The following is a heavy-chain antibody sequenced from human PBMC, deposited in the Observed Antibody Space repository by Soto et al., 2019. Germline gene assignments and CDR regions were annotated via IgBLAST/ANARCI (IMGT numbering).Heavy chain of an antibody. CDR3: ARGRYGSSKNWFDP. J-gene: IGHJ5*02. V-gene: IGHV4-34*01. CDR1: GGSFSGYY. D-gene: IGHD3-10*01. Sequence: QVQLQQWGAGLLKPSETLSLTCAVYGGSFSGYYWSWIRQPPGKGLEWIGEINHSGSTNYNPSLKSQVTISVDTSKNQFSLRLSSVTAADTAVHYCARGRYGSSKNWFDPWGQGTLVTVSS. CDR2: INHSGST.